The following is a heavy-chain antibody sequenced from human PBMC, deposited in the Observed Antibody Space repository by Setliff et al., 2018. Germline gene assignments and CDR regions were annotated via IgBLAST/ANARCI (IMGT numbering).Heavy chain of an antibody. V-gene: IGHV1-18*01. J-gene: IGHJ3*02. D-gene: IGHD1-26*01. Sequence: ASVKVSCKTSGYPFTNYGLSWVRQAPGQGLEWMGWISGHNGDTKLAPNFQGRVTVTTDTFTNTGYMELRSLRSDDTAVYYCASGGGATGVSDAFDIWGQGTMVTVSS. CDR3: ASGGGATGVSDAFDI. CDR2: ISGHNGDT. CDR1: GYPFTNYG.